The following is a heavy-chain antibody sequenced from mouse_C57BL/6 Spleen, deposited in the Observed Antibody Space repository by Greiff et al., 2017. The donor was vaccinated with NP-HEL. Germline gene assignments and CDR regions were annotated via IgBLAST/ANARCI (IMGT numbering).Heavy chain of an antibody. CDR2: IYPRDGST. CDR3: ARPEGYDSLYFDY. Sequence: VHLVESGPELVKPGASVKLSCKASGYTFTSYDINWVKQRPGQGLEWIGWIYPRDGSTKYNEKFKGKATLTVDTSSSTAYMELHSLTSEDSAVYFCARPEGYDSLYFDYWGQGTTLTVSS. V-gene: IGHV1-85*01. J-gene: IGHJ2*01. CDR1: GYTFTSYD. D-gene: IGHD2-2*01.